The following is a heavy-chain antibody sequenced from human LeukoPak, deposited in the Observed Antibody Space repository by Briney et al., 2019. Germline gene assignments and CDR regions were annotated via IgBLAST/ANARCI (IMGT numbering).Heavy chain of an antibody. J-gene: IGHJ5*02. CDR3: ARDRGFGELSDWFDP. V-gene: IGHV3-74*01. CDR2: INSDGSST. Sequence: GGSLRLSCVASGFTFSRHWMHWVRQAPGKGLVWVSRINSDGSSTNYGDSVKGRLTISRDNAKNTLYLQMNSLRAEDTAVYYCARDRGFGELSDWFDPWGQGTLVTVSS. CDR1: GFTFSRHW. D-gene: IGHD3-10*01.